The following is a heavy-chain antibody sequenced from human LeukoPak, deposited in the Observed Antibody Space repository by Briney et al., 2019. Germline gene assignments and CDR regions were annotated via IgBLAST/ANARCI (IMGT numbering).Heavy chain of an antibody. D-gene: IGHD6-13*01. CDR3: VRDPSIAAAGSMGFLH. CDR2: ISGGSSPI. J-gene: IGHJ4*02. CDR1: GFTFSDYS. V-gene: IGHV3-48*02. Sequence: GGSLRLSCAASGFTFSDYSMNWVRQAPGKGLEWLSYISGGSSPIYYADSVKGRFTISRDNAKNSLYLQMNSLRDEDTAVYYCVRDPSIAAAGSMGFLHWGQGTLVTVSS.